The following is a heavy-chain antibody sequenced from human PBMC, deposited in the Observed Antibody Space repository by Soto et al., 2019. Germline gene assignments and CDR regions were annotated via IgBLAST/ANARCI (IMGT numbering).Heavy chain of an antibody. Sequence: SLRLSCTASGFTFGDYAMSWFRQAPGKGLEWVGFIRSKAYGGTTEYAASVKGRFTISRDDSTSIAYLQMNSQKPEATAVYYCTRVGAYFTNGVCYTGYSSSWYYFDYWGQGTLVTVSS. CDR1: GFTFGDYA. V-gene: IGHV3-49*03. CDR2: IRSKAYGGTT. CDR3: TRVGAYFTNGVCYTGYSSSWYYFDY. J-gene: IGHJ4*02. D-gene: IGHD2-8*01.